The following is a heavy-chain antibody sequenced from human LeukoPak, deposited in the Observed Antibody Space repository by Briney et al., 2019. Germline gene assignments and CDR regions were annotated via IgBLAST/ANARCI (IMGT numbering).Heavy chain of an antibody. Sequence: ASVKVSCKASGYTFSDFYVHWVRQAPGQELEWMGWIHPNSGGTNYAQSLQGRVTMTRDRSISTAYMELSRLTSDDTAVYYCARDPLSNSWYYFDYWGQGTLVTVSS. CDR2: IHPNSGGT. D-gene: IGHD2-2*01. J-gene: IGHJ4*02. CDR3: ARDPLSNSWYYFDY. V-gene: IGHV1-2*02. CDR1: GYTFSDFY.